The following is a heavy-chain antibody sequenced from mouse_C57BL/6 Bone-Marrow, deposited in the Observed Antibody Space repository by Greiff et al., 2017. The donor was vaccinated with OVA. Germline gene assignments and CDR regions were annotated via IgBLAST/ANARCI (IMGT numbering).Heavy chain of an antibody. J-gene: IGHJ4*01. V-gene: IGHV5-17*01. CDR3: ASDYYGSSYNAMDY. D-gene: IGHD1-1*01. CDR2: ISSGSSTI. CDR1: GFTFSDYG. Sequence: EVQGVESGGGLVKPGGSLKLSCAASGFTFSDYGMHWVRQAPEKGLEWVAYISSGSSTIYYADTVKGRFTISRDNAKNTLFLQMTRLRSEDTAMYYCASDYYGSSYNAMDYWGQGTSVTVSS.